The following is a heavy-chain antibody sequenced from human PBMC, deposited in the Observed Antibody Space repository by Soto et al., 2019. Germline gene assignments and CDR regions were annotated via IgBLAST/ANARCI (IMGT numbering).Heavy chain of an antibody. J-gene: IGHJ6*03. D-gene: IGHD6-13*01. CDR3: ARDREAAAGLYYYYYMDV. V-gene: IGHV4-59*01. Sequence: ASETLSLTCTVSGGSISSYYWSWIRQPPGKGLEWIGYIYYSGSTNYNPSLKSRVTISVDTSKNQFSLKLSSVTAADTAVYYCARDREAAAGLYYYYYMDVWGKGTTVTVSS. CDR1: GGSISSYY. CDR2: IYYSGST.